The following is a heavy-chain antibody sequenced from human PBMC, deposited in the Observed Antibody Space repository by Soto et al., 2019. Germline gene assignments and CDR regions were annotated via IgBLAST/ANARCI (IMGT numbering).Heavy chain of an antibody. CDR1: GGSTSGINW. J-gene: IGHJ6*02. CDR3: ARFGGGMDV. Sequence: QVQLQESGPGLVKPSGTLSLTCAVSGGSTSGINWWYWIRQPPGKGLEWIGEIYHSGSTNYNPSLKSRLTIAVDKSKNQFSLKLSSVTAADTSVYSCARFGGGMDVWGQGTTVTVSS. V-gene: IGHV4-4*02. CDR2: IYHSGST. D-gene: IGHD3-10*01.